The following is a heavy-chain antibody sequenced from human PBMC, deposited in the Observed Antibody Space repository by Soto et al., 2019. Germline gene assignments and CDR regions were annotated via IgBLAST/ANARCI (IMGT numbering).Heavy chain of an antibody. CDR1: GFTFDDYT. Sequence: EVQLVESGGVVVQPGGSLRLSCAASGFTFDDYTMHWVRQAPGKGLEWVSLISWDGGSTYYADSVKGRFTISRDNSKNSLYLQMNSLRTEATALYYCAKGDSSSWYHWYFDLWGRGTLVTVSS. CDR2: ISWDGGST. CDR3: AKGDSSSWYHWYFDL. V-gene: IGHV3-43*01. J-gene: IGHJ2*01. D-gene: IGHD6-13*01.